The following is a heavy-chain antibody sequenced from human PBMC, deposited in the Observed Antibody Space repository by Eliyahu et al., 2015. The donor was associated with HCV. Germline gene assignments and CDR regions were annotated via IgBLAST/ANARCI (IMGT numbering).Heavy chain of an antibody. D-gene: IGHD3-10*01. CDR2: IYPGDSDT. V-gene: IGHV5-51*01. J-gene: IGHJ4*02. CDR3: ARQCYGSGSCV. Sequence: MGIIYPGDSDTRYSPSFQGQVTISADKSISTAYLQWSSLKASDTAMYYCARQCYGSGSCVWGQGTLVTVSS.